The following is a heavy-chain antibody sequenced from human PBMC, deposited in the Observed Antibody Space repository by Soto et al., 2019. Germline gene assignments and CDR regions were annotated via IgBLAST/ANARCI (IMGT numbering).Heavy chain of an antibody. D-gene: IGHD3-10*01. CDR1: GYTFTSYA. V-gene: IGHV1-3*01. J-gene: IGHJ4*02. CDR2: INAGNGNT. CDR3: ARTREGVGGVISHFDY. Sequence: ASVKVSCKASGYTFTSYAMHWVRQAPGQRLEWMGWINAGNGNTKYSQKFQGSVTITRDTSASTAYMELSSLRSEDTAVYYCARTREGVGGVISHFDYWGEGTLVTVS.